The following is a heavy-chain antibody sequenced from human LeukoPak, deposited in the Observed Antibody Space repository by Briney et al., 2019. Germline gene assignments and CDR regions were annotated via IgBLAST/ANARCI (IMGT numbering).Heavy chain of an antibody. V-gene: IGHV3-74*03. CDR1: GFTFTNHW. J-gene: IGHJ4*02. CDR3: ERDAAGLDY. D-gene: IGHD2-15*01. CDR2: INYYGTTT. Sequence: GGSLRLSCAASGFTFTNHWMHWVRQAPGKGLVWVSRINYYGTTTMYADSVKGRFTISRDNAKNTLYLQMNSLRAEDTAVYYCERDAAGLDYWGQGTLVTVSS.